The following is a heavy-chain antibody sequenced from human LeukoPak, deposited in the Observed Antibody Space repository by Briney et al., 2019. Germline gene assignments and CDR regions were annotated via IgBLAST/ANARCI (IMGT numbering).Heavy chain of an antibody. CDR3: ACQAGENFDY. V-gene: IGHV1-46*01. D-gene: IGHD7-27*01. Sequence: ASVKVSCKASGYTFTSYYMHWVRQAPRQGLEWMGIINPSGGSTSYAQKFQGRVTMTRDTSTSTVYMELSSVRSEDTGVYYCACQAGENFDYWGQGTLVTVSS. CDR1: GYTFTSYY. CDR2: INPSGGST. J-gene: IGHJ4*02.